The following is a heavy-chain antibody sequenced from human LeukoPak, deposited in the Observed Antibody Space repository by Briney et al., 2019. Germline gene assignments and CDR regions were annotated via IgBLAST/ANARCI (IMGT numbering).Heavy chain of an antibody. CDR1: GGTFSSYA. D-gene: IGHD2-2*02. Sequence: SVKVSCKASGGTFSSYAISWVRQAPGQGLEWMGGIIPIFGTANYAQKFQGRVTITADESTSTAYMELSSLRSEDTAVYYCGGYCSSTSCYTEVDAFDIWGQGTMVTVSS. CDR2: IIPIFGTA. V-gene: IGHV1-69*13. CDR3: GGYCSSTSCYTEVDAFDI. J-gene: IGHJ3*02.